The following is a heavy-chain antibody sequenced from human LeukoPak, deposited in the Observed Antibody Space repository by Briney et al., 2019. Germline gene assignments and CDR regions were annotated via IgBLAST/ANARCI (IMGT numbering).Heavy chain of an antibody. CDR3: ARDRGDCSGGSCQHYFDY. CDR1: GFTFSSYA. J-gene: IGHJ4*02. Sequence: PGGSLRLSCAASGFTFSSYAMHWVRQAPGKGLEWVAVISYDGSNKYYADSVKGRFTISRDNSKNTLYLQMNSLRAEDTAVYYCARDRGDCSGGSCQHYFDYWGQGTLVTVSS. CDR2: ISYDGSNK. D-gene: IGHD2-15*01. V-gene: IGHV3-30*04.